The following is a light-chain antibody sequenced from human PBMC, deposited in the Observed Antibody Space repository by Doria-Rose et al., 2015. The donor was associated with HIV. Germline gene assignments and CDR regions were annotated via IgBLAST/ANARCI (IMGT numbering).Light chain of an antibody. CDR1: QSVYYSSNNKNY. J-gene: IGKJ2*01. CDR2: WAS. V-gene: IGKV4-1*01. Sequence: TQSPDSLAVSLGERATINCKSSQSVYYSSNNKNYLAWYQQKPGQPPKLLIYWASSRDSGVPDRFSGSGSGTDFSLTISSLQAEDVAIYYCQQYYNTQYTWGQGKKRES. CDR3: QQYYNTQYT.